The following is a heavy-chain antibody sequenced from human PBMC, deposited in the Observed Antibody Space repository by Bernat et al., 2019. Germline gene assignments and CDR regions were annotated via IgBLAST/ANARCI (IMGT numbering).Heavy chain of an antibody. V-gene: IGHV1-2*04. CDR3: ARDFSGYCTNGVCVHAFDI. CDR1: GYTSTGYY. J-gene: IGHJ3*02. Sequence: QVQLVQSGAEVKKPGASVKVSCKASGYTSTGYYMHWVRQAPGQGLEWMGWINPNSGGTNYAQKFQGWVTMTRDTSISTAYMELSRLRSDDTAVYYCARDFSGYCTNGVCVHAFDIWGQGTMVTVSS. D-gene: IGHD2-8*01. CDR2: INPNSGGT.